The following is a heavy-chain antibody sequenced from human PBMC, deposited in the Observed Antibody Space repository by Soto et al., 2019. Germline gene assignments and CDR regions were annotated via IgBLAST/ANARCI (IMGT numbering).Heavy chain of an antibody. D-gene: IGHD1-26*01. CDR2: ISPQTGGT. CDR3: GRGRSGELVIFY. V-gene: IGHV1-2*02. CDR1: GYTFTGYY. J-gene: IGHJ4*02. Sequence: ASVKVSCKGSGYTFTGYYIHWVRQTPGQGPEWMGEISPQTGGTKYAQKYQGRVTMTRDTSITTVYMELSNLSPDDTAVYYCGRGRSGELVIFYWGQGTLVNVPQ.